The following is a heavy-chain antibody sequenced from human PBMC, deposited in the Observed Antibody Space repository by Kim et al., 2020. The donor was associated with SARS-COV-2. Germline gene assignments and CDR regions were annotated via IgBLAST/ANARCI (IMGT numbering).Heavy chain of an antibody. V-gene: IGHV1-3*04. Sequence: ASVKVSCKASGYIFTANSIQWVRQAPGQVLEWMGWIDTATGDVKYSQNLQGRITFTRETSASTAYMQLKSLTPEDTAVYYCTRDGKSGNFDYWGQGTLVT. CDR2: IDTATGDV. J-gene: IGHJ4*02. CDR1: GYIFTANS. CDR3: TRDGKSGNFDY. D-gene: IGHD1-26*01.